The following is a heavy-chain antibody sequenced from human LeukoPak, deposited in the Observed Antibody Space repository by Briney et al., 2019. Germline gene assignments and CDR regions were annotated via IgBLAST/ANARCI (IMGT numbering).Heavy chain of an antibody. Sequence: ASVKVSCKVSGYTLTELSMHWVRQAPGKGLEWMGGFDPEDGETIYAQKFQGRVTMTEDTSTDTAYMELSSLRSEDTAVYYCATDHSTMVRGVSLRYGMDVWGQGTTVTASS. CDR2: FDPEDGET. V-gene: IGHV1-24*01. D-gene: IGHD3-10*01. J-gene: IGHJ6*02. CDR1: GYTLTELS. CDR3: ATDHSTMVRGVSLRYGMDV.